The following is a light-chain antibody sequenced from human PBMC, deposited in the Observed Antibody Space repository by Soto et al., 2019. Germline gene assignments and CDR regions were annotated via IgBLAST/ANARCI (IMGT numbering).Light chain of an antibody. CDR2: KTS. CDR3: QQYAGWPVT. V-gene: IGKV3-15*01. CDR1: RTIGTN. Sequence: IVMTQSPATVSVSPGESTSLSCRASRTIGTNLGWYQQKPGQAPRLLISKTSNRATGVPARFSGSGSGTEFTLTFTRLQSEDIAVYYCQQYAGWPVTFGGGTKVDIK. J-gene: IGKJ4*01.